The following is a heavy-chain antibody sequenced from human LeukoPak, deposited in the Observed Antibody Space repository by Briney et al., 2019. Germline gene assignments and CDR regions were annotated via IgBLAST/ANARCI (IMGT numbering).Heavy chain of an antibody. CDR2: IRGSDGYI. Sequence: PGGSLRLSCAASGFTFSSYAMSWVRQAPGKGLEWVSSIRGSDGYIYYADSVKGRFTISRDNAKNSLYLQMNSLTVEDTAVYYCARDYRARVSAGVEHFQHWGQGTLVTVSS. V-gene: IGHV3-21*01. CDR3: ARDYRARVSAGVEHFQH. CDR1: GFTFSSYA. D-gene: IGHD1-26*01. J-gene: IGHJ1*01.